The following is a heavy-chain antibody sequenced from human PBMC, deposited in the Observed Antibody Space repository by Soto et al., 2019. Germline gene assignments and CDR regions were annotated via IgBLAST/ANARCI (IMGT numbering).Heavy chain of an antibody. CDR2: IIPIFGTT. Sequence: QVQLVQSETEVRKPGSSVKVSCRASGGTFGSNAISWVRQAPGQGLEWMGNIIPIFGTTKSSQNFQGRVTITADESTNTAYMELSSLRSEDTAIYFWAREGYTFGPGAVSGAFDIWGQGTMVTVSS. CDR1: GGTFGSNA. CDR3: AREGYTFGPGAVSGAFDI. J-gene: IGHJ3*02. D-gene: IGHD1-1*01. V-gene: IGHV1-69*15.